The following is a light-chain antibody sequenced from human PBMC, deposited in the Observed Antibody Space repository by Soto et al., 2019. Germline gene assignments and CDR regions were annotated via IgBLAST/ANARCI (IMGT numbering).Light chain of an antibody. J-gene: IGKJ1*01. CDR3: QQYYSYPSWT. V-gene: IGKV1-8*01. Sequence: AIRMTHSPSSLSASTGDIVTITCRASQGISSYLAWYQQKPGKAPKLLIYAASTLQSGVPSRFSGSGSGTDFTLTISCLQSEDFATYYCQQYYSYPSWTFGQGTKVDIK. CDR1: QGISSY. CDR2: AAS.